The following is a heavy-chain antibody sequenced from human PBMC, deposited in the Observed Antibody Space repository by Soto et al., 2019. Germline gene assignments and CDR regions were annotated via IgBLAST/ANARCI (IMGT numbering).Heavy chain of an antibody. CDR3: ARDQNGSGNYYTRYFDY. Sequence: SETLSLTCAVSGGSINSRYWWSWVRQSPGKGQEWIGEIYHSGSTNYNPSLKSRVTISVDKSKNQFSLNLSSVTAADTAVYYCARDQNGSGNYYTRYFDYWGQGTLVTVS. D-gene: IGHD3-10*01. J-gene: IGHJ4*02. V-gene: IGHV4-4*02. CDR2: IYHSGST. CDR1: GGSINSRYW.